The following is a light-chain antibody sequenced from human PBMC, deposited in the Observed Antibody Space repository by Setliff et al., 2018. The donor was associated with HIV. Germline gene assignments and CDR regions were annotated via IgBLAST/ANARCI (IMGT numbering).Light chain of an antibody. CDR1: SSDVGGYNY. CDR2: EVN. V-gene: IGLV2-8*01. CDR3: CSYAGAYTYV. J-gene: IGLJ1*01. Sequence: QSALTQPPSASGSPGQSVTISCTGTSSDVGGYNYVSWYQHHPGRPPKLLIYEVNQRPSGVPDRFSGSKSGNTASLTISGLQADDEADYYCCSYAGAYTYVFGTGTKVTVL.